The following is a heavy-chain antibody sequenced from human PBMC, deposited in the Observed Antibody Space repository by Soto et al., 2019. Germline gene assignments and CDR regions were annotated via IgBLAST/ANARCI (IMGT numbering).Heavy chain of an antibody. J-gene: IGHJ6*02. CDR3: ASTTVTTDYYYYYGMDV. CDR1: GFTFSDYY. V-gene: IGHV3-11*01. CDR2: ISSSGSTI. Sequence: QVQLVESGGGLVKPGGSLRLSCAASGFTFSDYYMSWIRQAPGKGLEWGSYISSSGSTIYYADSVKGRFTISRDNAKNSLYLQMNSLRAEDTAVYYCASTTVTTDYYYYYGMDVWGQGTTVTVSS. D-gene: IGHD4-17*01.